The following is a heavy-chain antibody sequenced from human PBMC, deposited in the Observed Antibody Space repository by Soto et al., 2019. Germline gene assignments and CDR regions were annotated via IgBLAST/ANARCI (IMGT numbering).Heavy chain of an antibody. V-gene: IGHV1-2*02. Sequence: ASVKVSCKASGYTFTGYYMHWVRQAPGQGLEWMGWINPNSGDTNYAQKFQGRVTMTRDTSISTAYMELSRLRSDDTAVYYCARDLYYYDRRGVGYWGQGTLVTVSS. CDR1: GYTFTGYY. CDR2: INPNSGDT. CDR3: ARDLYYYDRRGVGY. D-gene: IGHD3-22*01. J-gene: IGHJ4*02.